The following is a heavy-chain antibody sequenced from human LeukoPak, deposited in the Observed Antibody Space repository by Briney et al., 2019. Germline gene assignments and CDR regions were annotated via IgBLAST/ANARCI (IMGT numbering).Heavy chain of an antibody. Sequence: GGSLRLSCIASGFTFSDYYIEWVRQAPGKGLEWVGRSRDKANTYTTEYAASVKGRFTISRDDSKNSLYLQMNSLRAEDTAVYYCAREFSDSNDYWGQGTLVTVSS. D-gene: IGHD3-22*01. J-gene: IGHJ4*02. V-gene: IGHV3-72*01. CDR1: GFTFSDYY. CDR2: SRDKANTYTT. CDR3: AREFSDSNDY.